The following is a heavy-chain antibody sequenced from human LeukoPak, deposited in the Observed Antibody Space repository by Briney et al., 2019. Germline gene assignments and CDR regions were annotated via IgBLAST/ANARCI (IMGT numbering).Heavy chain of an antibody. CDR2: IIPIFGTA. CDR1: GGTFSSYA. V-gene: IGHV1-69*05. CDR3: ARGRSGSEPN. J-gene: IGHJ4*02. Sequence: SVKVSCKASGGTFSSYAISWVRQAPGQGLEWMGRIIPIFGTANYAQKFQGRVTIATDESTSTAYMELSSLRSEDTAVYYCARGRSGSEPNWGQGTLVTVSS. D-gene: IGHD3-10*01.